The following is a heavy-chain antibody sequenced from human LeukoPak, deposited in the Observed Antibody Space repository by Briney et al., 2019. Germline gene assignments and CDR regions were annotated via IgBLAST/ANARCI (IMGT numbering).Heavy chain of an antibody. Sequence: GGSLRLSCAASGFTFSSYGMHWVRQAPGKGLEWVAVITYDGSNKYYADSVKGRFTISRDNSKNTLYLQMNSLRAEDTAVYYCAKDGGPGRFDPWGQGTLVTVSS. V-gene: IGHV3-30*18. CDR1: GFTFSSYG. CDR3: AKDGGPGRFDP. CDR2: ITYDGSNK. J-gene: IGHJ5*02.